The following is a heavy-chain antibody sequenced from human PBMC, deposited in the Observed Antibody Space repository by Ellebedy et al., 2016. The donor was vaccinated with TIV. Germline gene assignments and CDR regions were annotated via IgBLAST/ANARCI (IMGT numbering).Heavy chain of an antibody. CDR3: ARDGMFTSSWSDH. V-gene: IGHV1-18*04. Sequence: ASVKVSCKASGYTFSTYGLSWVRQAPGQGLEWMGWVSGYNHNANYAQKFQGRVTMTTDTSTSTGYMELRSLRSDDTAVYYCARDGMFTSSWSDHWGQGTLVTVSS. D-gene: IGHD3-10*02. J-gene: IGHJ5*02. CDR2: VSGYNHNA. CDR1: GYTFSTYG.